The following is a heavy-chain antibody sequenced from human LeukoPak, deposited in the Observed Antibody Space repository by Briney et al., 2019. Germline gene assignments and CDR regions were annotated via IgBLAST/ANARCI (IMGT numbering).Heavy chain of an antibody. CDR1: GFTFSDYY. Sequence: GGSLRLSCAASGFTFSDYYMSWIRQAPGKGLEWVSYISSSGSTIYYADSVKGRFTTSRDNAKNSLYLQMTSLRAEDTAVYYCARETVIAACDYWGQGTLVTVSS. CDR2: ISSSGSTI. CDR3: ARETVIAACDY. D-gene: IGHD6-6*01. J-gene: IGHJ4*02. V-gene: IGHV3-11*01.